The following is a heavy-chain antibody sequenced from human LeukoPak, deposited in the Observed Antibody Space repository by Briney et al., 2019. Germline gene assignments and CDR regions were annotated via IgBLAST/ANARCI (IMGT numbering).Heavy chain of an antibody. CDR2: LTDSGGNT. CDR1: GFAFSSYG. V-gene: IGHV3-23*01. J-gene: IGHJ4*02. CDR3: ASSRYAFWSGDFDY. D-gene: IGHD3-3*01. Sequence: PGGSLRLSCAASGFAFSSYGMSWVRQAPGRGLEWVSALTDSGGNTYSADSVEGRFTISRGNSKNTLYLQMNSLRAEDTAVYYCASSRYAFWSGDFDYWGQGTLVTVSS.